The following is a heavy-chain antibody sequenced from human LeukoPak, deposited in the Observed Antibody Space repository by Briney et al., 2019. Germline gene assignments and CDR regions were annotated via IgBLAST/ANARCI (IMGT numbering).Heavy chain of an antibody. D-gene: IGHD3-16*01. CDR3: ARRSWGGDFDY. Sequence: ADTLSLTCSVSGGSLSNYYRTWIRQPPGKGLEWIGYMYSSGSNNYNPSLRSRVSISVDTSDNQFSLNRSSVTAADTAVYYWARRSWGGDFDYWGQGALVTVSS. V-gene: IGHV4-59*07. CDR2: MYSSGSN. CDR1: GGSLSNYY. J-gene: IGHJ4*02.